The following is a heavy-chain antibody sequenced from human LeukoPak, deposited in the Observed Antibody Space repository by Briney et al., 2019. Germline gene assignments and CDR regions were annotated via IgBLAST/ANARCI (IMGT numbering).Heavy chain of an antibody. CDR3: ATSLPGTYYYYYGMDV. V-gene: IGHV3-30*03. CDR2: ISYDGSNK. Sequence: GGSLRLSCAASGFTFSSYGMHWVRQAPGKGLEWVAVISYDGSNKYYADSVKGRFTISRDNSKNTLYLQMNSLRAEDTAVYYCATSLPGTYYYYYGMDVWGQGTTVTVSS. J-gene: IGHJ6*02. CDR1: GFTFSSYG. D-gene: IGHD7-27*01.